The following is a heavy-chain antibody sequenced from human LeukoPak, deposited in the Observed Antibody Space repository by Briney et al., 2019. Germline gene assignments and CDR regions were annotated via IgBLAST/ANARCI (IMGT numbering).Heavy chain of an antibody. CDR3: ARDFTGGEYFDS. Sequence: GGSLRLSCAASGFTFSSFKMTWVRQAPGKGLEWVASISPSSTYIYYGDSLKGRVTVSRDNAKSLLFLHMSSLRPDDTAVYYCARDFTGGEYFDSWGQGALVSVSS. CDR1: GFTFSSFK. V-gene: IGHV3-21*06. J-gene: IGHJ4*02. D-gene: IGHD3-16*01. CDR2: ISPSSTYI.